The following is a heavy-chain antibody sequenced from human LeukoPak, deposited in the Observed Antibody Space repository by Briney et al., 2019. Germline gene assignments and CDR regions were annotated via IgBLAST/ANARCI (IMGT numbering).Heavy chain of an antibody. D-gene: IGHD6-19*01. J-gene: IGHJ4*02. CDR1: GYTLTELS. CDR2: FDPEDGET. Sequence: ASVKVSCKVSGYTLTELSMHWVRQAPGKGLEWMGGFDPEDGETIYAQKFQGRVTMTEDTSTDTAYMELSSLRPEDTAVYYCATDKRSGWCFDYWGQGTLVTVSS. V-gene: IGHV1-24*01. CDR3: ATDKRSGWCFDY.